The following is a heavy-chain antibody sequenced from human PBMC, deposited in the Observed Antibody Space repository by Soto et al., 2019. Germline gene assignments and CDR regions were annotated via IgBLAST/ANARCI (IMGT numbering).Heavy chain of an antibody. D-gene: IGHD2-2*01. CDR3: ASEHCSSTSCPPILT. J-gene: IGHJ5*02. V-gene: IGHV5-10-1*01. Sequence: PGESLKISCKGSGYSFTSYWISWVRQMPGKGLEWMGRIDPSDSYTNYSPSFQGHVTISADKSISTAYLQWSSLKASDTAMYYCASEHCSSTSCPPILTWGQGTLVTVS. CDR1: GYSFTSYW. CDR2: IDPSDSYT.